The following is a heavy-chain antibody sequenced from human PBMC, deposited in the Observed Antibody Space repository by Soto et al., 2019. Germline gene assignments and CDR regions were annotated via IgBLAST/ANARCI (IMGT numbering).Heavy chain of an antibody. Sequence: PGGSLRLSCAASGFTFSSYSMNSVRQAPGKGLEWVSYISSSSSTIYYADSVKGRFTISRDNAKNSLYLQMNSLRAEDTAVYYCARLGGYDYNWFDPWGQGTLLNVSS. J-gene: IGHJ5*02. D-gene: IGHD5-12*01. CDR1: GFTFSSYS. V-gene: IGHV3-48*04. CDR3: ARLGGYDYNWFDP. CDR2: ISSSSSTI.